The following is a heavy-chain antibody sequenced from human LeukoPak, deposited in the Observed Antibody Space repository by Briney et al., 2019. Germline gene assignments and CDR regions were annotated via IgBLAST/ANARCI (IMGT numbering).Heavy chain of an antibody. CDR1: GFTFSSYA. CDR2: ISGSGGST. Sequence: GGSLRLSCAASGFTFSSYAMTWVRQAPGKGLEWVSIISGSGGSTSYADSVKGRFTISRDNSKNTLYLQMNSLRAEDTALYYCAKGQLGYCTTSSCPPPDYWGQGTLVTVSS. CDR3: AKGQLGYCTTSSCPPPDY. J-gene: IGHJ4*02. V-gene: IGHV3-23*01. D-gene: IGHD2-8*01.